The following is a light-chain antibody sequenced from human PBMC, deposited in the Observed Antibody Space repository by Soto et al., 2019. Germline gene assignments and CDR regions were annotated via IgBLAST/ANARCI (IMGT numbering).Light chain of an antibody. CDR1: SSDVGGYNY. CDR3: SSYAGSNNFV. V-gene: IGLV2-14*01. Sequence: QSALTQPASVSGSPGQSITISCTGTSSDVGGYNYVSWYQQQSGKAPKLMIHEVSNRPSGVSNRFSGSKSGNTASLTISGLQAEGEADYYCSSYAGSNNFVFGTGTKVTVL. CDR2: EVS. J-gene: IGLJ1*01.